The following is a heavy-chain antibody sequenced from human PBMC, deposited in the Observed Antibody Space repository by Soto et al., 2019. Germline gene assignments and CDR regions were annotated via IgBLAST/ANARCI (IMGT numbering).Heavy chain of an antibody. CDR1: GASISGFY. CDR3: VRDGTKTLRDWLDH. D-gene: IGHD1-1*01. CDR2: IYATGTT. J-gene: IGHJ5*02. Sequence: SETLSLTCTVSGASISGFYWSWIRNSAGKGLGWIGRIYATGTTDYNPSLKSRVMMSVDTSKKQFSLKLRSVTAADTAVYYCVRDGTKTLRDWLDHWGQGISVT. V-gene: IGHV4-4*07.